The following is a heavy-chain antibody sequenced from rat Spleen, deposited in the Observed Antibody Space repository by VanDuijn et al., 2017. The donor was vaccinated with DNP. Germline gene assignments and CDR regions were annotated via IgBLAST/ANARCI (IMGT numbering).Heavy chain of an antibody. Sequence: EVRLVESGGALVQPGRSLKLSCAASGFTFSDYNMAWVRQAPKKGLEWVTTIHSDGSSTYYRDSVRGRFTFSRDNAESTLYLQMERLRSEDTATYYCAKDAFDYWGQGVMVTVSS. V-gene: IGHV5-7*01. CDR3: AKDAFDY. J-gene: IGHJ2*01. CDR2: IHSDGSST. CDR1: GFTFSDYN.